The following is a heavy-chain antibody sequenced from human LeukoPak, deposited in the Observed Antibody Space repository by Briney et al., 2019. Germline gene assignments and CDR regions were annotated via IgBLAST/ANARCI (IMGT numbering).Heavy chain of an antibody. D-gene: IGHD2-15*01. V-gene: IGHV3-30*03. J-gene: IGHJ4*02. CDR2: ISYDGSNK. CDR1: GFTFSSYG. Sequence: PGRSLRLSCAASGFTFSSYGMHWVRQAPGKGLEWVAVISYDGSNKYYADSVKGRFTISRDNSKNTLYLQMNSLRAEDAAVYYCARAQDSPFDYWGQGTLVTVSS. CDR3: ARAQDSPFDY.